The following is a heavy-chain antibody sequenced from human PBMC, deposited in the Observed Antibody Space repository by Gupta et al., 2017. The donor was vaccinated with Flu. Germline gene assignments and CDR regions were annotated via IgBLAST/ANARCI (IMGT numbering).Heavy chain of an antibody. Sequence: AMSGVRQAPGKGLEWVSTISGSGGSTYYADSVKGRFTISRDNSKNTLYLQMNSLRAEDTAVYYCARGYCSSTSCYPYYFDYWGQGTLVTVSS. CDR3: ARGYCSSTSCYPYYFDY. CDR2: ISGSGGST. CDR1: A. D-gene: IGHD2-2*01. J-gene: IGHJ4*02. V-gene: IGHV3-23*01.